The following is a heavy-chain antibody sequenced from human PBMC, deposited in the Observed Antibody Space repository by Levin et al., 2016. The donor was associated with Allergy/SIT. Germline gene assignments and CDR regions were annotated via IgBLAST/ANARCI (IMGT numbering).Heavy chain of an antibody. CDR1: GYTFTSYY. D-gene: IGHD6-13*01. Sequence: ALVKVSCKASGYTFTSYYMHWVRQAPGQGLEWMGIINPSGGSTSYAQKFQGRVTMTRDTSTSTVYMELSSLRSEDTAVYYCARGWGIAAAGTGNWFDPWGQGTLVTVSS. CDR2: INPSGGST. J-gene: IGHJ5*02. V-gene: IGHV1-46*01. CDR3: ARGWGIAAAGTGNWFDP.